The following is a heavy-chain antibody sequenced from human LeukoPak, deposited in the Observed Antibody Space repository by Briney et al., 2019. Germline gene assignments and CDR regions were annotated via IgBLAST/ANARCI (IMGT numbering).Heavy chain of an antibody. J-gene: IGHJ5*02. V-gene: IGHV3-66*01. D-gene: IGHD5-12*01. CDR1: GFNVTTNN. CDR3: AKVVGGYDRSYAVQS. CDR2: FLAGGLL. Sequence: GGSLRLSCVGSGFNVTTNNMYWVRQAPRKGLERVSTFLAGGLLDYADSVRDRFTISRDTSKNTLYLQMNSLSGEDTAVYYCAKVVGGYDRSYAVQSWGQGTLVAVSS.